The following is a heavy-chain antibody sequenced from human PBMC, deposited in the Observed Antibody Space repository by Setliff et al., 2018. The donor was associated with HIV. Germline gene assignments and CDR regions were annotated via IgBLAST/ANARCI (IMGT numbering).Heavy chain of an antibody. V-gene: IGHV4-4*09. Sequence: PSETLSLTCTVSSGSISSFYWSWIRQPPGKGLEWIGYIYTSGSTNCNPSLKSRVAISVDTSKNQFSLKLSSVTAADTAVYYCARSPSYSSSFSYYYYSMDVWGQGTTVTVSS. D-gene: IGHD6-6*01. J-gene: IGHJ6*02. CDR3: ARSPSYSSSFSYYYYSMDV. CDR1: SGSISSFY. CDR2: IYTSGST.